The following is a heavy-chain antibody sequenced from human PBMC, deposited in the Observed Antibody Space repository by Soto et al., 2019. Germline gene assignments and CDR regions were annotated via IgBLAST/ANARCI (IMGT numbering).Heavy chain of an antibody. Sequence: ASVKVSCKASGYTFTSYGISWVRQAPGQGLEWMGWISAYNGNTNYAQKLQGRVTMTTDTSTSTAYMELRSLRSDDTAVYYCARVRVTTDPPHWFDPWGQGXLVTVYS. CDR3: ARVRVTTDPPHWFDP. V-gene: IGHV1-18*01. D-gene: IGHD3-10*01. J-gene: IGHJ5*02. CDR1: GYTFTSYG. CDR2: ISAYNGNT.